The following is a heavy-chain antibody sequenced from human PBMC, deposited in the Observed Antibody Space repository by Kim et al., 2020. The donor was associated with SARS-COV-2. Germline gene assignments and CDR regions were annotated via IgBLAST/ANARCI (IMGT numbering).Heavy chain of an antibody. D-gene: IGHD1-26*01. Sequence: SETLSLTCTVSGGSISSYYWSWIRQPPGKGLEWIGYIYYSGSTNYNPSLKSRVTISVDTSKNQFSLKLSSVTAADTAVYYCARAYSRGNYYYYYGMDVWGQGTTVTVSS. CDR1: GGSISSYY. V-gene: IGHV4-59*13. J-gene: IGHJ6*02. CDR3: ARAYSRGNYYYYYGMDV. CDR2: IYYSGST.